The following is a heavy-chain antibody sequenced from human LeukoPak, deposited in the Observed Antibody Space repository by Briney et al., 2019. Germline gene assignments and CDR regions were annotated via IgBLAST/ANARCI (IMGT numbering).Heavy chain of an antibody. Sequence: GGSLGLSCAASGFTFSVYYMSWIRQAPGKGLEWVSYISSSGSTIYYADSVKGRFTISRDNAKNSLYLQMNSLRAEDTAVYYCARDGVRPNDAFDIWGQGTMVTVSS. J-gene: IGHJ3*02. V-gene: IGHV3-11*01. CDR2: ISSSGSTI. D-gene: IGHD1-1*01. CDR3: ARDGVRPNDAFDI. CDR1: GFTFSVYY.